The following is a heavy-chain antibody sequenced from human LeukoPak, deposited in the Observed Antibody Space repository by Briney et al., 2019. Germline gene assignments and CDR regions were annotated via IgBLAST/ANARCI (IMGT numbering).Heavy chain of an antibody. J-gene: IGHJ4*02. CDR3: AKDRRGSCNAGSGYCCVY. CDR2: IRFDGSDK. CDR1: NFTFNSIG. V-gene: IGHV3-30*02. Sequence: GGSLRFSCTASNFTFNSIGMHRHRQAPGKGLEGVATIRFDGSDKHYADSVKCLFTISRDKSKNTLYLQMNSLRAEDTAVYYCAKDRRGSCNAGSGYCCVYWGRGALVTVSS. D-gene: IGHD2-15*01.